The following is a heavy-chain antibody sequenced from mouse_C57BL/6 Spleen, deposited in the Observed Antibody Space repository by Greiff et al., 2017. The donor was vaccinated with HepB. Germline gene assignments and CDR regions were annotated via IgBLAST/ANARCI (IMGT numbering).Heavy chain of an antibody. J-gene: IGHJ1*03. Sequence: QVQLQQSGAELVKPGASVKISCKASGYAFSSYWMNWVKQRPGKGLEWIGQIYPGDGDTNYKSSSTAYMQLSSLTSEDSAVYFCARSLIYYYGSSYERYFDVWGTGTTVTVSS. D-gene: IGHD1-1*01. CDR1: GYAFSSYW. CDR2: IYPGDGDT. CDR3: ARSLIYYYGSSYERYFDV. V-gene: IGHV1-80*01.